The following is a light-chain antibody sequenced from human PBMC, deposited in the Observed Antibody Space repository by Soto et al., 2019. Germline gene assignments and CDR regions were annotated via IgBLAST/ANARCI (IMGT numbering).Light chain of an antibody. V-gene: IGKV3-11*01. CDR2: DAS. J-gene: IGKJ1*01. Sequence: EIVLTQSPATLSLSPGEIATLSCRASQSVRSSLVWYQQQPGQAPRLLIYDASNRATGIPARFSGSGSGTDFTLTISSLEPKDFSVYYCQQRSNWPGTFGQGTKVDI. CDR1: QSVRSS. CDR3: QQRSNWPGT.